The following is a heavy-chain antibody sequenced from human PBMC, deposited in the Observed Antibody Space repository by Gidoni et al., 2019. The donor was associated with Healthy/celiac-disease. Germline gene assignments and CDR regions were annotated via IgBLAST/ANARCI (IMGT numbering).Heavy chain of an antibody. J-gene: IGHJ5*02. CDR3: ARADGYCSSTSCRNWFDP. CDR2: IYYSGST. Sequence: QVQLQESGPGLVKPSQTLSLTCTVSGGSISSGDYYWSWIRQPPGKGLEWIGYIYYSGSTYYNPSLKSRVTISVDTSKNQFSLKLSSVTAADTAVYYCARADGYCSSTSCRNWFDPWGQGTLVTVSS. V-gene: IGHV4-30-4*01. D-gene: IGHD2-2*01. CDR1: GGSISSGDYY.